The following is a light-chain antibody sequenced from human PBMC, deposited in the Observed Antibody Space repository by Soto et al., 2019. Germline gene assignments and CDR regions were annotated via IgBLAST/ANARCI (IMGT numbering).Light chain of an antibody. CDR2: AXS. CDR3: QQSYSTTWT. J-gene: IGKJ1*01. Sequence: DIQMTESPSSLSASLXDRVPISFLASKSIGTFLHXXQQXXGXAPKXXXDAXSNLQSGGPSRLSGSGSGTDFTLTISSLQPEDFSTYYCQQSYSTTWTFGQGTKVDIK. CDR1: KSIGTF. V-gene: IGKV1-39*01.